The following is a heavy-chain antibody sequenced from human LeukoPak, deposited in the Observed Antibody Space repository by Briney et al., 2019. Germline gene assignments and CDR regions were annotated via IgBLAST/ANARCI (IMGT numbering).Heavy chain of an antibody. Sequence: PGGSLGLSCAASGFRFSIYAVEWVRQAPGKGLEWAAFISYDGSNKYYADSVKGRFTFSGDISKNTLFLQMNSLRAEDTAVYYCARGALGMSGRIVDAFDIWGQGTWVTVSS. CDR3: ARGALGMSGRIVDAFDI. CDR1: GFRFSIYA. J-gene: IGHJ3*02. CDR2: ISYDGSNK. V-gene: IGHV3-30-3*01. D-gene: IGHD1-14*01.